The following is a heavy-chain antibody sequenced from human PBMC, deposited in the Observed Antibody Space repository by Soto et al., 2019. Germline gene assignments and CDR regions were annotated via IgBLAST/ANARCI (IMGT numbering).Heavy chain of an antibody. Sequence: QIQLVQSGPEVKEPGASVKVSCKAFGYTFKTYGIVWVRQAPGQGLEWMGWISPYNGDTLYAKNVLGRVTLTTDTPTSTAYMEMRSLRSDDTAVYYCARVPSYSPEDQWGQGTLVTVSS. D-gene: IGHD1-26*01. CDR2: ISPYNGDT. CDR1: GYTFKTYG. CDR3: ARVPSYSPEDQ. V-gene: IGHV1-18*01. J-gene: IGHJ4*02.